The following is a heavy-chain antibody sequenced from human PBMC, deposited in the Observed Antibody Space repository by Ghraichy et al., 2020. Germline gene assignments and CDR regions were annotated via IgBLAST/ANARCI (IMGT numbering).Heavy chain of an antibody. Sequence: LSLTCAASGFTFSSYAMHWVRQAPGKGLEWVAVISYDGSNKYYADSVKGRFTISRDNSKNTLYLQMNSLRAEDTAVYYCASIHYYDSSGYSLEDWFDPWGQGTLVTVSS. V-gene: IGHV3-30-3*01. CDR2: ISYDGSNK. D-gene: IGHD3-22*01. CDR3: ASIHYYDSSGYSLEDWFDP. J-gene: IGHJ5*02. CDR1: GFTFSSYA.